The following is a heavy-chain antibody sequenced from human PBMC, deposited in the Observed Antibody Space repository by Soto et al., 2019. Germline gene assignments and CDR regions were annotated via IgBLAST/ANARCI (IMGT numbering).Heavy chain of an antibody. CDR3: PRRRQCCTSKICWAHYYTLDV. J-gene: IGHJ6*02. V-gene: IGHV5-51*01. Sequence: GESLKISCKATGYSFTNYWIGWVRQMPGKGLEWMGTIYPGDSDTRYGPAFEGQVTISADKSITTAYLQWSSLKASDTAVYFCPRRRQCCTSKICWAHYYTLDVWGQGTTVTVSS. CDR2: IYPGDSDT. CDR1: GYSFTNYW. D-gene: IGHD2-2*01.